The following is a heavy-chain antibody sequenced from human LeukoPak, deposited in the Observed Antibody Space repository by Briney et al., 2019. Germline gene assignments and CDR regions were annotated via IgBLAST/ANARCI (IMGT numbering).Heavy chain of an antibody. Sequence: PGGSLRLSCAASGFTFSSYWMHWVRQAPGRGLVWVSRINSDGSSTSYADSVKGRFTISRDNAKNTLYLQMNGLRAEDTAVYYCARVIGYGSSTSCYETFDYWGQGTLVTVAS. CDR2: INSDGSST. V-gene: IGHV3-74*01. D-gene: IGHD2-2*03. J-gene: IGHJ4*02. CDR3: ARVIGYGSSTSCYETFDY. CDR1: GFTFSSYW.